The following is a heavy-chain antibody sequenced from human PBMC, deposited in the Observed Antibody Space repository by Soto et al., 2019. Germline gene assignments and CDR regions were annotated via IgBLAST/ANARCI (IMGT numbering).Heavy chain of an antibody. CDR1: GFTFSSYG. J-gene: IGHJ2*01. Sequence: QVQLVESGGGVVQPGRSLRLSCAASGFTFSSYGMHWVRQAPGKGLEWVAVISYDGSNKYYADSVKGRFTISRDNSKNTLYLQMNSLRAEDTAVYYCAKDPEVPDWDWYFDLWGRGTLVTVSS. CDR3: AKDPEVPDWDWYFDL. CDR2: ISYDGSNK. V-gene: IGHV3-30*18. D-gene: IGHD3-9*01.